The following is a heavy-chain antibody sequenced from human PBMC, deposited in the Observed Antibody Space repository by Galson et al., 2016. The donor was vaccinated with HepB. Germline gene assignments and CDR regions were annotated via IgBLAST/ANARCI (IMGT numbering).Heavy chain of an antibody. CDR3: GTSSRAWGPDAFDI. CDR1: GFTVSNSR. CDR2: IYSSDST. Sequence: SLRLSCAASGFTVSNSRMGWVRQPPGKGLEWVSIIYSSDSTYTDSVKGRFTISRDNSKNTLFLQMNSLRVDDTAVYYCGTSSRAWGPDAFDIWGQGAMVTVPS. V-gene: IGHV3-53*01. J-gene: IGHJ3*02. D-gene: IGHD6-6*01.